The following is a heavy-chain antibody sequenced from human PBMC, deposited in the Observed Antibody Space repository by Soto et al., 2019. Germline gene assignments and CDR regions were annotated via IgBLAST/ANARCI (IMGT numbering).Heavy chain of an antibody. V-gene: IGHV3-7*01. J-gene: IGHJ6*02. CDR1: GFTFSSYW. Sequence: GGSLRLSCAASGFTFSSYWMSWVRQAPGKGLEWVANIKQDGSEKYYVDSVEGRFTISRDNAKNSLYLQMNSLRAEDTAVYYCARDPSIVLVPAATYYYYYYGMDVWGQGTTVTVSS. CDR2: IKQDGSEK. CDR3: ARDPSIVLVPAATYYYYYYGMDV. D-gene: IGHD2-2*01.